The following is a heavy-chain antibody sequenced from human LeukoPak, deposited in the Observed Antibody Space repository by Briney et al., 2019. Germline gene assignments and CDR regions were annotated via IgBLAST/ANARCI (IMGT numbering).Heavy chain of an antibody. V-gene: IGHV4-4*07. CDR2: MHADGDS. Sequence: LETLSLTCTVSGDSISGYFWSWIRQPAGKGLEWIGRMHADGDSNYNPSLKSRITLSFDTPENQFSLTLTSVTAADTAVYFCARAPSGCGGTCAFDSWGQGTLVTVSS. CDR3: ARAPSGCGGTCAFDS. D-gene: IGHD2-15*01. J-gene: IGHJ4*02. CDR1: GDSISGYF.